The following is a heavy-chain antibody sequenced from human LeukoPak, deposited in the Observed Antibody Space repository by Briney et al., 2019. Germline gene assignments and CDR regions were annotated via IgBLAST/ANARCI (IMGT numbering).Heavy chain of an antibody. V-gene: IGHV3-33*01. J-gene: IGHJ4*02. CDR3: ARIGWDDYGDYGDY. D-gene: IGHD4-17*01. CDR1: GFTFSSYG. Sequence: GGSLRLSCAASGFTFSSYGMHWVRQAPGKGLEWVAVIWYDGSNKYYADSVKGRFTISRDNSKNTLYLQMNSLRAEDTAVYYCARIGWDDYGDYGDYWGQGTLVTVSS. CDR2: IWYDGSNK.